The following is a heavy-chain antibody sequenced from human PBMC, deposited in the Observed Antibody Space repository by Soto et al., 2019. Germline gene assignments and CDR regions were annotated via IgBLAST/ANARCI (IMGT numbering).Heavy chain of an antibody. CDR1: GGTFSSYA. J-gene: IGHJ6*02. CDR3: ARGRLESLDYYYYYYGMDV. CDR2: IIPIFGTA. V-gene: IGHV1-69*13. Sequence: ASVKVSCKASGGTFSSYAISWVRQAPGQGLEWMGGIIPIFGTANYAQKFQGRVTITADESTSTAYMELSSLGSEDTAVYYCARGRLESLDYYYYYYGMDVWGQGTTVTVSS. D-gene: IGHD1-1*01.